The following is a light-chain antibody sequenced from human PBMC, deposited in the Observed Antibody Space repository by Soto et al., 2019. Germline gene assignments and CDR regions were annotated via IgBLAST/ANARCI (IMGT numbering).Light chain of an antibody. Sequence: QSALTQPASVSGSPGQSITISCTGTSSDVGGYKYVSWYQQHPGKAPKLMIYEVSNRPSGVSNRFSGSKSGNTASLTISGLQAEDEADYHCSSYTSSSLYVFGTGTKLTVL. CDR3: SSYTSSSLYV. J-gene: IGLJ1*01. V-gene: IGLV2-14*01. CDR1: SSDVGGYKY. CDR2: EVS.